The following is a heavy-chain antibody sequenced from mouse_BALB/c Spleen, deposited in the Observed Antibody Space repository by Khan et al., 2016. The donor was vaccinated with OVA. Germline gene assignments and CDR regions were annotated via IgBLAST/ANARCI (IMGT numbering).Heavy chain of an antibody. J-gene: IGHJ3*01. V-gene: IGHV2-4-1*01. CDR3: AREPFAY. CDR2: IWSGGST. CDR1: GFSLTSYG. Sequence: QVQLKESGPGLVQPSQSLSITCTVSGFSLTSYGVHWVRQSPGKGLEWLGVIWSGGSTDYNAAFISRLSISKDNSKSQVFFKMNSLQADDTAIYYCAREPFAYWGQGTLVTVS.